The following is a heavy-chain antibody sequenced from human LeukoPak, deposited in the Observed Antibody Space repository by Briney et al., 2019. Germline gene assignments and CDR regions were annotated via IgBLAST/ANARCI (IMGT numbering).Heavy chain of an antibody. D-gene: IGHD4-17*01. CDR3: ARVPTTVTTVYFDY. CDR2: ISHDGNNK. V-gene: IGHV3-30-3*01. J-gene: IGHJ4*02. CDR1: GFSFNYYS. Sequence: PGRSLRLSCAASGFSFNYYSLHWVRQAPGKGLEWVTVISHDGNNKYYADSVKGRFTISRDNSQSTLYLQMNSLRAEDTAVYYCARVPTTVTTVYFDYWGQGTLVTVSS.